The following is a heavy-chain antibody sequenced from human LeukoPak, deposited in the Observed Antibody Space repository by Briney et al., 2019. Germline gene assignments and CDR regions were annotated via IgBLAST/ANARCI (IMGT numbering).Heavy chain of an antibody. CDR2: ISSNGGST. Sequence: GGSLRLSCAASGFTFSSYAMHWVRQAPGKGLEYVSAISSNGGSTYYANSVKGRFTISRDNSKNTLYLQMGSLRAEDMAVYYCARGRSLEWLLPFDYWGQGTLVTVSS. D-gene: IGHD3-3*01. J-gene: IGHJ4*02. CDR3: ARGRSLEWLLPFDY. V-gene: IGHV3-64*01. CDR1: GFTFSSYA.